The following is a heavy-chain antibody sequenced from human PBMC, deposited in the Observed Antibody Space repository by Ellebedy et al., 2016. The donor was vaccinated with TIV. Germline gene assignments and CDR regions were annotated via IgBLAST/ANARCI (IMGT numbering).Heavy chain of an antibody. J-gene: IGHJ5*02. Sequence: PGGSLRLSCAATGFSFRSYWMSWVRQAPGKGLEWVANIYQDGSVQYYLDSLKGRFTISRDNAINSLFLQMNSPRAGDTAVYYCARRGSYGDYAVQVNSWFDRWGRGTLVTVSS. CDR1: GFSFRSYW. V-gene: IGHV3-7*01. CDR2: IYQDGSVQ. CDR3: ARRGSYGDYAVQVNSWFDR. D-gene: IGHD4-17*01.